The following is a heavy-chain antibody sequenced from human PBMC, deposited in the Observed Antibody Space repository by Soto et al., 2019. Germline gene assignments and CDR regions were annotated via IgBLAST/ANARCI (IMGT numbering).Heavy chain of an antibody. CDR1: GFTFTSSA. Sequence: APVKVSCKASGFTFTSSAMQWVRQARGQRLEWIGWIVVGSGNTNYAQKFQERVTITRDMSTSTAYMELSSLRSEDTAVYYCAAAMVRGVLVDEWGQGTLVTVSS. CDR3: AAAMVRGVLVDE. CDR2: IVVGSGNT. D-gene: IGHD3-10*01. J-gene: IGHJ4*02. V-gene: IGHV1-58*02.